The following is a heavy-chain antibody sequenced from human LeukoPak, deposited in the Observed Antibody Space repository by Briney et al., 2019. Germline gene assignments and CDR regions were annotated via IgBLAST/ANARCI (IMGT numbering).Heavy chain of an antibody. CDR2: IYPGDSDT. Sequence: GESLKISYKGSGYSFTSYWIGWVRQMPGKGLEWMGIIYPGDSDTRYSPSFQGQVTISADKSISTAYLQWSSLKASDTAMYYCARRPYCGGDCYPMESDYWGQGTLVTVPS. CDR3: ARRPYCGGDCYPMESDY. J-gene: IGHJ4*02. V-gene: IGHV5-51*01. CDR1: GYSFTSYW. D-gene: IGHD2-21*02.